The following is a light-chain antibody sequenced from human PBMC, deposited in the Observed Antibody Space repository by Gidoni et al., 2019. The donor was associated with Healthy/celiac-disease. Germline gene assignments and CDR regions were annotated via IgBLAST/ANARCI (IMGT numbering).Light chain of an antibody. CDR1: NTGSKS. Sequence: SYVLTPPPAVSAAPGQTARITCGGNNTGSKSVHWYQQKPGQAPVLVVYDDSDRPSGIPERFSGSNSGNTATLTISRVEAGDEADYYCQVWDSSSDVVFGGGTKLTVL. CDR3: QVWDSSSDVV. V-gene: IGLV3-21*02. J-gene: IGLJ2*01. CDR2: DDS.